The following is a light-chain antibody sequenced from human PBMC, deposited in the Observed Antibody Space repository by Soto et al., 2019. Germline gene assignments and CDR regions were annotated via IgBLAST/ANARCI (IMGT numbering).Light chain of an antibody. J-gene: IGKJ4*01. CDR2: GAS. CDR3: QQYNNWPFT. CDR1: QSVSSN. Sequence: EIVMTQSPATLSVSPGERATLSCRASQSVSSNLAWYQQKPGQAPRLLIYGASTRATGIPARFSGIGSGTEFTLTISSLQSEDFAVYYCQQYNNWPFTLGGGTKVEIK. V-gene: IGKV3-15*01.